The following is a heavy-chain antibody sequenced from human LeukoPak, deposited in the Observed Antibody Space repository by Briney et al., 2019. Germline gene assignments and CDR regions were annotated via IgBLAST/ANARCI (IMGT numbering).Heavy chain of an antibody. J-gene: IGHJ4*02. CDR3: ATSIAARLTPALDY. Sequence: ASVTVSCKASGYTFTSYGISWVRQAPGQGLEWMGWISAYNGNTNYAQKLQGRVTMTTDTSTSTAYMELRSLRSDDTAVYYCATSIAARLTPALDYWGQGTLVTVSS. V-gene: IGHV1-18*01. CDR1: GYTFTSYG. D-gene: IGHD6-6*01. CDR2: ISAYNGNT.